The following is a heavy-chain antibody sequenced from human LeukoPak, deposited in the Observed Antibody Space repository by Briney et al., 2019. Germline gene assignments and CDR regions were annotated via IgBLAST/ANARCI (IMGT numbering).Heavy chain of an antibody. V-gene: IGHV4-59*12. CDR2: IYYSGST. D-gene: IGHD2-2*01. Sequence: SETLSPTCTVSGGSISSYYWSWIRQPPGKGLEWIGYIYYSGSTNYNPSLKSRVTISVDTSKNQFSLKLSSVTAADTAVYYCARVGEVPAALYDYWGQGTLVTVSS. CDR3: ARVGEVPAALYDY. CDR1: GGSISSYY. J-gene: IGHJ4*02.